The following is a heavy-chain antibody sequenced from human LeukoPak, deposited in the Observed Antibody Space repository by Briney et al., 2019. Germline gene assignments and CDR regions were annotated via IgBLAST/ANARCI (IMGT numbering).Heavy chain of an antibody. CDR2: INHSGST. V-gene: IGHV4-59*01. CDR1: GGSISSYY. D-gene: IGHD5-12*01. Sequence: ASETLSLTCTVSGGSISSYYWSWIRQPPGKGLEWVGEINHSGSTNYNPSLKSRVTISVDTSKNQFSLKLSSVTAADTAVYYCARDRSGYGLFDYWGQGTLVTVSS. J-gene: IGHJ4*02. CDR3: ARDRSGYGLFDY.